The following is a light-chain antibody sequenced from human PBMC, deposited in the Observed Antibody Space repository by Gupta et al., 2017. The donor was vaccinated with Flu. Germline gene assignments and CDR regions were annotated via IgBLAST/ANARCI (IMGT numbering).Light chain of an antibody. J-gene: IGKJ1*01. CDR2: MAS. V-gene: IGKV1-5*03. CDR3: QQCNSYSRA. Sequence: DTVLICCRASQSSDVWVGWYQQRPGRPPKLLNYMASTLESGVPSRCSGRGAGTEFTLTSSSLQPDDVATYYCQQCNSYSRAFGRGTQVEIK. CDR1: QSSDVW.